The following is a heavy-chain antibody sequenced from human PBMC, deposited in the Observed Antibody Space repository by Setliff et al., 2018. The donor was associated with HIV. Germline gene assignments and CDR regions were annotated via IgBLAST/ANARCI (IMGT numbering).Heavy chain of an antibody. Sequence: PSETLSLTCTVSGGSINDYYWTWIRQPPGKRLEWIGYISYRGITNYSPSLKSRVSMSVDTSKNPFSLRLSSVTATDTAIYFCARGLRSDNYYFHGMDVWGQGTTVTVSS. J-gene: IGHJ6*02. CDR2: ISYRGIT. V-gene: IGHV4-59*08. CDR1: GGSINDYY. D-gene: IGHD5-12*01. CDR3: ARGLRSDNYYFHGMDV.